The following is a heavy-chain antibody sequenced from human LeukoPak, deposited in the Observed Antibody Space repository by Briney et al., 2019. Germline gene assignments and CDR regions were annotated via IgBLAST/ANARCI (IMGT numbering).Heavy chain of an antibody. CDR1: GGSFSGYY. CDR2: INHSGST. D-gene: IGHD3-10*01. J-gene: IGHJ4*02. Sequence: SETLSLTCAVYGGSFSGYYWSWIRQPPGKGLEWIGEINHSGSTNYNPSLKSRVTISVDTSKNQFSLKLSSVTAADTAVYYCARSKYYGSGSYYKPQPFDYWGQRTLVTVSS. V-gene: IGHV4-34*01. CDR3: ARSKYYGSGSYYKPQPFDY.